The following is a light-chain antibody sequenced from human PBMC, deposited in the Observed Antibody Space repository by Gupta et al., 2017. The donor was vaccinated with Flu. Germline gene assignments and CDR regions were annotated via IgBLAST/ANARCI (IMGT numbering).Light chain of an antibody. V-gene: IGLV1-44*01. CDR2: GNN. CDR1: NSNIGTNT. CDR3: ATWDDTLTGHYV. J-gene: IGLJ1*01. Sequence: QSVLTQPPSASGTPRQRLHNSCSGSNSNIGTNTVNWYQHLPGTASKHLIYGNNHRPSGVPDRFSGSRSGTSASLVISGLQSEDEADYYCATWDDTLTGHYVFGTGTKVAVL.